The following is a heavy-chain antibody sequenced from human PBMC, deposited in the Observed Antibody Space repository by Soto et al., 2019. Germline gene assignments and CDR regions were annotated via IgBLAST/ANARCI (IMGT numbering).Heavy chain of an antibody. J-gene: IGHJ6*02. D-gene: IGHD2-15*01. Sequence: QVQLQESGPGLVKPSQTLSLTCTVSGGSISSGGYYWSWIRQHPGKGLEWIGYIYYSESTYHHPSPTCRVTISVDTSKNQFSLKLSSVTAAATAVYYCARGCGAGGRCYYYYGMEVWGQGTTVTVSS. V-gene: IGHV4-31*03. CDR2: IYYSEST. CDR1: GGSISSGGYY. CDR3: ARGCGAGGRCYYYYGMEV.